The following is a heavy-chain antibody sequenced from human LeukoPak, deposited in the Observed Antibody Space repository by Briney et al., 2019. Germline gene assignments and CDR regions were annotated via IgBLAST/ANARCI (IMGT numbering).Heavy chain of an antibody. V-gene: IGHV1-2*02. CDR2: INPNSGGT. CDR1: GYTFTGYY. D-gene: IGHD6-13*01. CDR3: ARVVSSSWLYYYYYYMDV. Sequence: ASVKVSCKASGYTFTGYYMHWVRQAPGQGLEWMGWINPNSGGTNYAQKFQGRVTMTRDTSISTAYMELSRLRSDDTAVYYCARVVSSSWLYYYYYYMDVWGKGTTVTISS. J-gene: IGHJ6*03.